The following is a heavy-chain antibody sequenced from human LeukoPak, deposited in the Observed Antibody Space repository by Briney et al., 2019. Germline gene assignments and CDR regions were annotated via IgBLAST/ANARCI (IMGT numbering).Heavy chain of an antibody. Sequence: PSETLSLTCTVSGGSISSYYWSWIRQPPGKGLEWIGYIYYSGTTNYNPSLKSQVTISVDTSKNQFSLKLSSVTAADTAVYYCARLGYDGSGFHDYWGQGTLVTVSS. D-gene: IGHD3-22*01. CDR2: IYYSGTT. V-gene: IGHV4-59*01. J-gene: IGHJ4*02. CDR3: ARLGYDGSGFHDY. CDR1: GGSISSYY.